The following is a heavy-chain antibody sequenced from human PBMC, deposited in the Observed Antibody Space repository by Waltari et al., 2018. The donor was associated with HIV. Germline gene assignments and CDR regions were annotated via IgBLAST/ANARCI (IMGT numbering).Heavy chain of an antibody. D-gene: IGHD1-1*01. Sequence: EVHLVESGGGLVQPGGSLILSCAASGFTFSTYALNWVRQAPGEGMEWVSYISSDSATIYHADSVKGRFSISRDNARNSLYLQMNSLRDEDTAVYYCARAGGRRGNNNLHFDYWGQGILVSVSS. V-gene: IGHV3-48*02. CDR2: ISSDSATI. CDR3: ARAGGRRGNNNLHFDY. J-gene: IGHJ4*02. CDR1: GFTFSTYA.